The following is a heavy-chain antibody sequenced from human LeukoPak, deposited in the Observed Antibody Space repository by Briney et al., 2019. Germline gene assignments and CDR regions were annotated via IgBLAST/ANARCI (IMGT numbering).Heavy chain of an antibody. V-gene: IGHV3-21*01. CDR2: ISSSSSYI. CDR1: GFTFSSYS. D-gene: IGHD5-12*01. J-gene: IGHJ5*02. CDR3: ARDATYSRGFDP. Sequence: GGSLRLSCAASGFTFSSYSMNWVRQAPGKGLEWVSSISSSSSYIYYADSVMGRFTISRDNAKNSLYLQMNSLRAEDTAVYYCARDATYSRGFDPWGQGTLVTVSS.